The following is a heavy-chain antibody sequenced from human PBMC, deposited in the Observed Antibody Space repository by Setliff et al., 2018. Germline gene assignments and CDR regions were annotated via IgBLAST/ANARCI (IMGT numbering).Heavy chain of an antibody. CDR3: ARMSGFLYLDV. Sequence: NPSETLSLTCTVSGGSINSRTYYWSRIRQSAGKGLEWIGHIYTSWSTVYNPSLKSRVTMSVDTSKNQYSLELTSVTAADTAVYYCARMSGFLYLDVWGNGTTVTVSS. D-gene: IGHD3-3*01. CDR2: IYTSWST. J-gene: IGHJ6*03. CDR1: GGSINSRTYY. V-gene: IGHV4-61*09.